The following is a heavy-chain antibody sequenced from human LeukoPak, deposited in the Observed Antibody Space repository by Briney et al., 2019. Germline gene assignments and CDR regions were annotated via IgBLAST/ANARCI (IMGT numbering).Heavy chain of an antibody. J-gene: IGHJ4*02. Sequence: SVKVSCKASGGTFSIYAISWVRQAPGQGLEWMGGIIPIFGTANYAQKFQGRVTITADESTSTAYMELSSLRSEDTAVYYCARESAAAGTGDDYWGQGTLVTVSS. D-gene: IGHD6-13*01. CDR1: GGTFSIYA. V-gene: IGHV1-69*13. CDR3: ARESAAAGTGDDY. CDR2: IIPIFGTA.